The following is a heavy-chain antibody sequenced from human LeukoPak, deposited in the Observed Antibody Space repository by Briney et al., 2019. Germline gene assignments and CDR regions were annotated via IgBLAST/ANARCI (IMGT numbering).Heavy chain of an antibody. CDR2: ISGNSGST. Sequence: GGSLRLSCEASGFTFSSYAMSWVRQAPGKGLEWVSGISGNSGSTYYADSVKGRLTISRDNSKNTLYLQMNSLRAEDTAVYYCAKDRREIHLWPYLDYWGQGTLVTVSS. D-gene: IGHD5-18*01. J-gene: IGHJ4*02. CDR1: GFTFSSYA. V-gene: IGHV3-23*01. CDR3: AKDRREIHLWPYLDY.